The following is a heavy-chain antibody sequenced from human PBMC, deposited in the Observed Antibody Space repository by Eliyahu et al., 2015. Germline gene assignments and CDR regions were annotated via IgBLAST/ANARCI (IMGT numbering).Heavy chain of an antibody. Sequence: GYTFSXYGLSWVRXAPGQGPEWMGWISGYNGNTNXAQKFKDRLPLTTXRXTXTAYMELRRLRXDDTGXYYCARVVGXTLSNLDSWGQGTLVSVSS. CDR3: ARVVGXTLSNLDS. J-gene: IGHJ4*02. D-gene: IGHD3-10*01. CDR1: GYTFSXYG. V-gene: IGHV1-18*01. CDR2: ISGYNGNT.